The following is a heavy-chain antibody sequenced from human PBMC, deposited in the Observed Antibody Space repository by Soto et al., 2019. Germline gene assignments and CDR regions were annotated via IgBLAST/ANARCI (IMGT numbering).Heavy chain of an antibody. D-gene: IGHD4-17*01. CDR2: INAGNGNT. Sequence: QVQLVQSRAEVKKPGASVKVSCKASGYTFTSYAMHWVRQAPGQRLEWMGWINAGNGNTKYSQKFQGRVTITRDTSASTAYMELISLRSEDTAVYYCARDPMTTVTTMDYWGQGTLVTVSS. J-gene: IGHJ4*02. V-gene: IGHV1-3*01. CDR1: GYTFTSYA. CDR3: ARDPMTTVTTMDY.